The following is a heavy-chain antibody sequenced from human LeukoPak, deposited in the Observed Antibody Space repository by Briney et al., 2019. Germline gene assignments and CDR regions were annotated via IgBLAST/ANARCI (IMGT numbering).Heavy chain of an antibody. CDR1: GFTFDDYA. J-gene: IGHJ4*02. D-gene: IGHD3-9*01. V-gene: IGHV3-9*01. CDR3: ATHGYSELRYFDWSTNE. Sequence: GRSLRLSCAASGFTFDDYAIHWVRQAPGKGLEWVSGISWNSGTIGYADSVKGRFTISRDNAKNSLYLQMDSLRAEDTAVYYCATHGYSELRYFDWSTNEWGQGTLVTVSS. CDR2: ISWNSGTI.